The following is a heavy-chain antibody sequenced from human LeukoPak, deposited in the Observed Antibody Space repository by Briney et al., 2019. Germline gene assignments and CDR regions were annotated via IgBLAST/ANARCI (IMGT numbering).Heavy chain of an antibody. J-gene: IGHJ4*02. CDR2: INPNSGGT. CDR3: ARGQYSGSYPYDY. D-gene: IGHD1-26*01. Sequence: ASVKVSCKASGYTFTGYYMHWVRQAPGQGLEWRGWINPNSGGTNYAQKFQGRVTMTRDTSISTAYMELSRLRSDDTAVYYCARGQYSGSYPYDYWGQGTLVTVSS. CDR1: GYTFTGYY. V-gene: IGHV1-2*02.